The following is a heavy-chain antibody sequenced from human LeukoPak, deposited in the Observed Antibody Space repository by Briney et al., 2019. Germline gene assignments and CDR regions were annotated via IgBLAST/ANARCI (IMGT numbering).Heavy chain of an antibody. D-gene: IGHD1-26*01. J-gene: IGHJ4*02. CDR3: ARDGKIIVGADPPFDY. Sequence: QTGGSLRLSFAASGFTFSSYSMNWVRQAPGKGLEWVSYISSSSSTIYYADSVKGRFTISRDNAKNSLYLQMNSLRAEDTAVYYCARDGKIIVGADPPFDYWGQGTLVTVSS. V-gene: IGHV3-48*01. CDR1: GFTFSSYS. CDR2: ISSSSSTI.